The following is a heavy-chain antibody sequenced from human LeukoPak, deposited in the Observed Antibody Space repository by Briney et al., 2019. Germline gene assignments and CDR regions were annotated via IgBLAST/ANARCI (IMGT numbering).Heavy chain of an antibody. CDR1: GGSISSSSYY. D-gene: IGHD4-17*01. V-gene: IGHV4-39*01. J-gene: IGHJ4*02. CDR2: IYYSGST. Sequence: PSETLSLTCTVSGGSISSSSYYWGWIRQPPGKGLEWIGSIYYSGSTYYNPSLKSRVTISVDTSKNQFSLKLSSVTAADTAVYYCARTGHDYGDYDVSLLIDYWGQGTLVTVSS. CDR3: ARTGHDYGDYDVSLLIDY.